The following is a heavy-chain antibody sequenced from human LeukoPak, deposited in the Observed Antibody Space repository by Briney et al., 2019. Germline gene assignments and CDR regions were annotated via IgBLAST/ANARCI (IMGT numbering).Heavy chain of an antibody. V-gene: IGHV4-4*07. CDR2: IYTSGST. J-gene: IGHJ5*02. CDR3: ARDPPGRGGSRNWFDP. D-gene: IGHD3-16*01. Sequence: KPSETLSLTCTVSCGSISSYYWSWIRQPAGKGLEWIGRIYTSGSTNYNPSLKSRVTMSVDTSKNQFSLKLSSVTAADTAVYYCARDPPGRGGSRNWFDPWGQGTLVTVSS. CDR1: CGSISSYY.